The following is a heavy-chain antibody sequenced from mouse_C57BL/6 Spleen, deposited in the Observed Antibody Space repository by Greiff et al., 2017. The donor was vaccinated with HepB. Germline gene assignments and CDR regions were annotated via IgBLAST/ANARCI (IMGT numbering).Heavy chain of an antibody. CDR3: ARYAGYYRYWYFDV. CDR2: IYPGSGST. V-gene: IGHV1-55*01. D-gene: IGHD2-3*01. J-gene: IGHJ1*03. Sequence: QVQLQQPGAELVKPGASVKMSCKASGYTFTSYWITWVKQRPGQGLEWIGDIYPGSGSTNYNEKFKSKATLTVDTSSSTAYMQLSSLTSEDSAVYYCARYAGYYRYWYFDVWGTGTTVTVSS. CDR1: GYTFTSYW.